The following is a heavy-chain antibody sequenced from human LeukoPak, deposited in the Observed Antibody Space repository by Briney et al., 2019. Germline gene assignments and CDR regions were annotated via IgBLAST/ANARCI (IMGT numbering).Heavy chain of an antibody. Sequence: GGSLRLSCTASGFTFSNYAMSWVCQAPGKGLEWVSTIFGYGGSTYYADSVEGRFTISRDNSKNTLYLQLNSLTVEDTATYYCAKMAGYNSRFDYWGQGTLVTVAS. CDR1: GFTFSNYA. V-gene: IGHV3-23*01. J-gene: IGHJ4*02. CDR3: AKMAGYNSRFDY. D-gene: IGHD6-13*01. CDR2: IFGYGGST.